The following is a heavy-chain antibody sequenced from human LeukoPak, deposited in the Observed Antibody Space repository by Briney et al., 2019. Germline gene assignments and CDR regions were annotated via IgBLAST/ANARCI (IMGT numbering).Heavy chain of an antibody. CDR3: ARESLLVPAAIFDY. Sequence: SETLSLTSTVSGGSISSYYWSWIRQPPGKGLEWIGYIYYSGSTNYNPSLKSRVTISVDTSKNQFSLKLSSVTAADTAVYYCARESLLVPAAIFDYWGQGTLVTVSS. D-gene: IGHD2-2*01. V-gene: IGHV4-59*12. CDR1: GGSISSYY. J-gene: IGHJ4*02. CDR2: IYYSGST.